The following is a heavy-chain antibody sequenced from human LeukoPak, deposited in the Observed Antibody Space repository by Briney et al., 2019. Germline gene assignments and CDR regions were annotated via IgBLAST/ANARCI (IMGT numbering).Heavy chain of an antibody. J-gene: IGHJ4*02. CDR2: SSASNGNT. V-gene: IGHV1-18*01. D-gene: IGHD3-9*01. CDR1: GYTFTRFG. CDR3: ARVNSPYYNILTGYFY. Sequence: GASVKVSCKASGYTFTRFGITWVRQAPGQGLEWVGWSSASNGNTKYAQTFQGRVAMTTDTSTSTAYMKLSSLRSDDTAVYYCARVNSPYYNILTGYFYWGQGTLVTVSS.